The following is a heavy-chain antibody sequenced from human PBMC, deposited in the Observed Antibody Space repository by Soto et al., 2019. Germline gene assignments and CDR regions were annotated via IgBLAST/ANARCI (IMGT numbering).Heavy chain of an antibody. V-gene: IGHV1-8*01. D-gene: IGHD6-13*01. CDR2: MNPNSGNT. Sequence: ASVKVSCKASGYTFTSYDINWLRQATGQGLEWMGWMNPNSGNTGYAQKFQGRVTMTRNTSISTAYMELSSLRSEDTAVYYCASTIAAAYFRGPKNWFDPWGQGTLVTVSS. CDR1: GYTFTSYD. CDR3: ASTIAAAYFRGPKNWFDP. J-gene: IGHJ5*02.